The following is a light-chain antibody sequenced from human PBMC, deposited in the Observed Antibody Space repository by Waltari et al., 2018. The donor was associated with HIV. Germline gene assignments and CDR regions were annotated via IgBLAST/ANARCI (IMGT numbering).Light chain of an antibody. CDR1: SGSVSTGYY. Sequence: TVVTQQPLVSVSPGGPIPLTCALISGSVSTGYYPVWYQQTPGQAPFTLIDNTNIRSVGVPDRFSGSIVGNKAALTITGAQPDDESHYYCVLYSGSGRVFGGGTRLTVL. CDR2: NTN. V-gene: IGLV8-61*01. CDR3: VLYSGSGRV. J-gene: IGLJ3*02.